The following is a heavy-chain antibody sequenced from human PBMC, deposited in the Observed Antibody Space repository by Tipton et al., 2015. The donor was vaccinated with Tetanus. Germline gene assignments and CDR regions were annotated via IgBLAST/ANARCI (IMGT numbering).Heavy chain of an antibody. CDR3: ARVIYDILTGYHIDY. Sequence: TLSLTCVVYGGSFGHYYWTWIRQPPGKGLEWIGEINHDGRTTYNPSLKSRVTISVDTSKNQFSLKLSSVTAADTAVYYCARVIYDILTGYHIDYWGQGTLVTVSS. CDR1: GGSFGHYY. J-gene: IGHJ4*02. CDR2: INHDGRT. V-gene: IGHV4-34*01. D-gene: IGHD3-9*01.